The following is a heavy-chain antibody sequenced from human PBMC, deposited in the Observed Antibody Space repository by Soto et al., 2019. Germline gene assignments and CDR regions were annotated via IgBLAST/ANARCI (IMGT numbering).Heavy chain of an antibody. J-gene: IGHJ4*02. CDR1: GFLFSSYT. V-gene: IGHV3-21*01. D-gene: IGHD6-19*01. Sequence: EVQLLESGGGLVKPGGSLRLSCTASGFLFSSYTMNWVRQAPGKGLEWVSSISSESSYISYPDSVKGRFTISRDNTKNSLYRQLSGLRAEDTAIYYCVRDRAVAGIFDYWGQGTLVTVSS. CDR3: VRDRAVAGIFDY. CDR2: ISSESSYI.